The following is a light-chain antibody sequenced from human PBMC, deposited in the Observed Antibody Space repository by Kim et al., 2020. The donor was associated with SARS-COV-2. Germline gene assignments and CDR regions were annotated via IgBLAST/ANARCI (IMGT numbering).Light chain of an antibody. CDR2: GKN. CDR1: SLRSYY. Sequence: SSELTQDPAVSVALGQTVRITCQGDSLRSYYASWYQQKPGQAPVLVIYGKNNRPSGIPDRFSGSNSGNTASLTITGAQAEDEADYYCNSRDSSGDHLRVFGGGTQLTVL. J-gene: IGLJ3*02. V-gene: IGLV3-19*01. CDR3: NSRDSSGDHLRV.